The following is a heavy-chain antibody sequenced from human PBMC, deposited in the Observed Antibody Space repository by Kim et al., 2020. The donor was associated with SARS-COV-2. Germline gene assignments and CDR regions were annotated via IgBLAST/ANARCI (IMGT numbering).Heavy chain of an antibody. CDR3: ARPVVVAANFAFDI. D-gene: IGHD2-15*01. CDR2: IYYSGST. CDR1: GGSISSYY. Sequence: SETLSLTCTVSGGSISSYYWSWIRQPPGKGLEWIGYIYYSGSTNYNPSLKSRVTISVDTSKNQFSLKLSSVTAADTAVYYCARPVVVAANFAFDIWGQGTMVTVSS. J-gene: IGHJ3*02. V-gene: IGHV4-59*01.